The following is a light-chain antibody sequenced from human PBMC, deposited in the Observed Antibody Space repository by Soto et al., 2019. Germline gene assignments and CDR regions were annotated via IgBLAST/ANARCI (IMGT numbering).Light chain of an antibody. V-gene: IGKV1-8*01. CDR2: AAS. CDR1: QGVSSY. CDR3: QQYYSYPLT. Sequence: AIRMTQSPSSFSASKGDRVNITCRASQGVSSYLAWYQQKPGKAPKLLIYAASTLQSGVPSRFSGSGSGTDFTLTISCLQSEDFATYYCQQYYSYPLTFGPGTKVDIK. J-gene: IGKJ3*01.